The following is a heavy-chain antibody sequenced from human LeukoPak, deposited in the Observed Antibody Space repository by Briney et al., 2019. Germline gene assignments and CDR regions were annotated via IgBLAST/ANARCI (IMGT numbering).Heavy chain of an antibody. V-gene: IGHV3-48*02. CDR2: ISSRSNPI. D-gene: IGHD2-21*02. CDR3: AGEVTYYYDV. Sequence: GGSLRLSCAVSGLTFSTYSLKWVRQAPGKGLEWVSYISSRSNPIYYADSVKGRFTISRDNAKTSLYLQMNSLRDEDTTVYYCAGEVTYYYDVWGQGTMVTVSS. CDR1: GLTFSTYS. J-gene: IGHJ3*01.